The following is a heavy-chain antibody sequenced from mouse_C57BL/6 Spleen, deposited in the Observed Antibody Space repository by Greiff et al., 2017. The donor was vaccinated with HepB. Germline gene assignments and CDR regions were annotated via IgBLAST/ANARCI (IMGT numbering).Heavy chain of an antibody. J-gene: IGHJ1*03. CDR2: IDPSDSYT. Sequence: QVQLKQPGAELVKPGASVKLSCKASGYTFTSYWMQWVKQRPGQGLEWIGEIDPSDSYTNYNQKFKGKATLTVDTSSSTAYMQLSSLTSEDSAVYYCARSEAGTKYFDVWGTGTTVTVSS. V-gene: IGHV1-50*01. CDR3: ARSEAGTKYFDV. CDR1: GYTFTSYW. D-gene: IGHD4-1*01.